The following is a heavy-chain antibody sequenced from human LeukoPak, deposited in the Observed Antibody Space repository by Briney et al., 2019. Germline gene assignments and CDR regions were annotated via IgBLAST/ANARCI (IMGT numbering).Heavy chain of an antibody. CDR1: GGSISSSSYY. D-gene: IGHD3-3*01. CDR3: ARGRTEYYDFWSGYYYYYYYMDV. CDR2: INHSGST. Sequence: SETLSLTCTVSGGSISSSSYYWGWIRQPPGKGLEWIGEINHSGSTNYNPSLKSRVTISVDTSKNQFSLKLSSVTAADTAVYYCARGRTEYYDFWSGYYYYYYYMDVWGKGTTVTVSS. J-gene: IGHJ6*03. V-gene: IGHV4-39*07.